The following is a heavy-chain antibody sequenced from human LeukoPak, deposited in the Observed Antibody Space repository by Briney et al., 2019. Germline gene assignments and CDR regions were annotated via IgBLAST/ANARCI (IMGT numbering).Heavy chain of an antibody. CDR3: ARALNYGDYAGLYYFDY. CDR1: GGTFSSYA. D-gene: IGHD4-17*01. V-gene: IGHV1-69*04. CDR2: IIPILGMA. J-gene: IGHJ4*02. Sequence: SVKVSCKASGGTFSSYAISWVRQAPGQGLEWMGRIIPILGMANYAQKFQGRVTITADKSTSTAYMELSSLRSEDTAVYYCARALNYGDYAGLYYFDYWGQGTLVTVSS.